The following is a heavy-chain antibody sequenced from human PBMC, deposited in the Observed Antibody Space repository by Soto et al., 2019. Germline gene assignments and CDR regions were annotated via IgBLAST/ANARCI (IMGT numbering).Heavy chain of an antibody. CDR3: ARGGLPSGLYYYYGMDV. J-gene: IGHJ6*02. CDR1: GFTVSSNY. CDR2: IYSGGST. D-gene: IGHD1-26*01. V-gene: IGHV3-53*01. Sequence: EVQLVESGGGLIQPGGSLRLSCAASGFTVSSNYMSWVRQAPGKGLEWVSVIYSGGSTYYADSVKGRFTISRDNSKNTLHLQMNSLRAEDTAVYYCARGGLPSGLYYYYGMDVWGQGTTVTVSS.